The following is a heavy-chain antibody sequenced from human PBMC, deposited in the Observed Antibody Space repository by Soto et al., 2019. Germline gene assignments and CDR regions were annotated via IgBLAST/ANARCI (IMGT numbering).Heavy chain of an antibody. V-gene: IGHV4-4*07. CDR3: VRDGTKTLRDWLDP. J-gene: IGHJ5*02. Sequence: SETLSLTCTVSGAPISGYYWSWIRKSAGKGLEWIGRIYATGTTDYNPSLKSRVMMSVDTSKKQFSLKLRSVTAADTAVYYCVRDGTKTLRDWLDPWGQGISVTVSS. CDR2: IYATGTT. D-gene: IGHD1-1*01. CDR1: GAPISGYY.